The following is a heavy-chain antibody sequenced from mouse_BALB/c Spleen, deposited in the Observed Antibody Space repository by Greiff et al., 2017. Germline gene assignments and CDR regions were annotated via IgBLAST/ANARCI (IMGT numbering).Heavy chain of an antibody. D-gene: IGHD3-3*01. J-gene: IGHJ2*01. CDR1: GFTFSNYA. CDR3: AREATRAHYFDY. CDR2: ISSGGSYT. V-gene: IGHV5-9-4*01. Sequence: EVQLVESGGGLVKPGGSLKLSCAASGFTFSNYAMSWVRQSPEKRLEWVAEISSGGSYTYYPDTVTGRFTISRDNAKNTLYLEMSSLRSEDTAMYYCAREATRAHYFDYWGQGTTLTVSS.